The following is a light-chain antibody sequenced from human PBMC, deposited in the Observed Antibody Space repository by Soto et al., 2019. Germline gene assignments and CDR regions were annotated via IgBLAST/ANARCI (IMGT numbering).Light chain of an antibody. Sequence: DIQMTQSPSSLSASVGDRVTITCRASQRISYYLNWFQQKPGRAPKLLTYAASSLEAGVPSRYSGSGSGTDFTLTISSLQPEDFATYYCQQSYSTPFTFGQGTRLEIK. J-gene: IGKJ5*01. CDR3: QQSYSTPFT. CDR2: AAS. CDR1: QRISYY. V-gene: IGKV1-39*01.